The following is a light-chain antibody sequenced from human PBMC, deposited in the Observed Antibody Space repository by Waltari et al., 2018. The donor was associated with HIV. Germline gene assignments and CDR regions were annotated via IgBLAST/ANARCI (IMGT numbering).Light chain of an antibody. CDR2: DND. V-gene: IGLV1-51*01. CDR1: SSNLGSNY. J-gene: IGLJ3*02. Sequence: QSVLTQPPSMSAAPGQRVTISCSGSSSNLGSNYVSWYQQLPGTAPKLLIYDNDKRPSGIPDRCSGSKSGTSATLDITGLQTGDEADYYCGAWDASLTSGVFGGGTKVTVL. CDR3: GAWDASLTSGV.